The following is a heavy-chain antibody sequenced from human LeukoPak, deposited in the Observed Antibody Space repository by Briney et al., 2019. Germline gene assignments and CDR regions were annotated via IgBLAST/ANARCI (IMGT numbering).Heavy chain of an antibody. CDR3: ARGGPDSSDYSSLFDY. V-gene: IGHV3-74*01. CDR1: GFTFRSNW. D-gene: IGHD3-22*01. CDR2: INSDGSDT. Sequence: SGGSLRLSCVASGFTFRSNWMYWVRQVPGKGLVWVSRINSDGSDTSHADSVKGRFTISRDNAKSTLYLQMNSLGVDDTAVYYCARGGPDSSDYSSLFDYWGRGILVTVSS. J-gene: IGHJ4*02.